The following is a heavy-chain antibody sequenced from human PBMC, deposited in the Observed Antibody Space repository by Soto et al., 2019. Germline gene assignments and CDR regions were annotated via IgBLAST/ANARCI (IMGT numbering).Heavy chain of an antibody. V-gene: IGHV1-69*08. J-gene: IGHJ4*02. CDR1: GGTFSSYT. Sequence: QVQLVQSGAEVKKPGSSVKVSCKASGGTFSSYTISWVRQAPGQGLEWMGRIIPILGIANYAQKFQGSVTITADKSTSTAYMELSSLRSEDTAVYYCAREGQLVPQFDYWGQGTLVTVYS. CDR2: IIPILGIA. CDR3: AREGQLVPQFDY. D-gene: IGHD6-6*01.